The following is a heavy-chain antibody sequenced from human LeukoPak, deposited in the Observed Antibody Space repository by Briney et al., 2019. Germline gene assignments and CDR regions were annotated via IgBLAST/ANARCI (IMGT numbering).Heavy chain of an antibody. Sequence: SETLSLTCTVSGGSINSYYWSWIRQPPGKGLEWIGYMYCSGSTNYNPSLKSRVTISVDTSKNQFSLKLSSVTAADTAVYYCARGRIAARLYYYYCYMDVWGKGITVTVSS. CDR1: GGSINSYY. CDR2: MYCSGST. CDR3: ARGRIAARLYYYYCYMDV. V-gene: IGHV4-59*01. D-gene: IGHD6-6*01. J-gene: IGHJ6*03.